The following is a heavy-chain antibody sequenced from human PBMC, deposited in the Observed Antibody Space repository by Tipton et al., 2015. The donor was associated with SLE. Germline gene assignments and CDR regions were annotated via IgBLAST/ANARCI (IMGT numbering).Heavy chain of an antibody. CDR3: ARRHYSGPFDS. V-gene: IGHV4-39*07. J-gene: IGHJ4*02. D-gene: IGHD5-12*01. CDR1: GGSISNGNYY. CDR2: IFYTGST. Sequence: TLSLTCTVSGGSISNGNYYWSWIRQHPGKALQWIGSIFYTGSTYYNPSLKSRVSFSIDTSKHQFSLKLNSVTAADTAVYYCARRHYSGPFDSWGQGTLVTVSS.